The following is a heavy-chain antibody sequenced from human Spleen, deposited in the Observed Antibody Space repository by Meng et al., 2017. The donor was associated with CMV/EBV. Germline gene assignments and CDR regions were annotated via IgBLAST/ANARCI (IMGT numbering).Heavy chain of an antibody. Sequence: ASVKVSCKASGGTFSSYGISWVRQAPGQGLEWMGWISAYNGNTNYAQKLQGRVTMTTDTSTSTAYMELRSLRSDDTAVYYCARERTYYDFWSGPEGDAFDIWGQGTMVTVS. CDR2: ISAYNGNT. V-gene: IGHV1-18*01. J-gene: IGHJ3*02. CDR1: GGTFSSYG. D-gene: IGHD3-3*01. CDR3: ARERTYYDFWSGPEGDAFDI.